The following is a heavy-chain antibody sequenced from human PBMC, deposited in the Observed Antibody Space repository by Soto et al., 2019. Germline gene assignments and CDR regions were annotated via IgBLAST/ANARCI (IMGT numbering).Heavy chain of an antibody. J-gene: IGHJ6*02. CDR1: GFTFSNAW. CDR3: TTYGPVRYYYGMDV. D-gene: IGHD4-17*01. V-gene: IGHV3-15*01. CDR2: IKIKTDGGTT. Sequence: PGGSLRLSCAASGFTFSNAWMIWVRQAPGKGLEWVGRIKIKTDGGTTDYAAPVKGRFTISRDDSKNTLYLQMNSLKAEDTAVYYCTTYGPVRYYYGMDVWGQGTTVTVSS.